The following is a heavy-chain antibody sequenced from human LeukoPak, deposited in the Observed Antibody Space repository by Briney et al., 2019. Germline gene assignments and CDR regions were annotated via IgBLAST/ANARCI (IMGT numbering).Heavy chain of an antibody. J-gene: IGHJ6*03. CDR2: INPNSGGT. CDR3: ARSLGKYYYYYIDV. Sequence: GASVKVSCKASGYTFTGYYMHWVRQAPGQGLEWMGWINPNSGGTNYAQKFQGRVTMTRDTSISTAYMELSRLRSDDTAVYYCARSLGKYYYYYIDVWGKGTTVTVSS. V-gene: IGHV1-2*02. CDR1: GYTFTGYY. D-gene: IGHD3-16*01.